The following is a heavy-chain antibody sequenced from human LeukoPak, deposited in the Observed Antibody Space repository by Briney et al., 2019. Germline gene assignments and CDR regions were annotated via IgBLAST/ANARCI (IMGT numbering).Heavy chain of an antibody. CDR2: ISSSSHI. Sequence: GGSLRLSCAASGFTFSSYTMNWVRQAPGKGLEYVSSISSSSHIYYADSVKGRFTISRDNTKSSLYLQMNSLRAEDTAVYYCARGSTYYDSSGQVPFDYWGQGTLVTVSS. CDR1: GFTFSSYT. J-gene: IGHJ4*02. D-gene: IGHD3-22*01. CDR3: ARGSTYYDSSGQVPFDY. V-gene: IGHV3-21*01.